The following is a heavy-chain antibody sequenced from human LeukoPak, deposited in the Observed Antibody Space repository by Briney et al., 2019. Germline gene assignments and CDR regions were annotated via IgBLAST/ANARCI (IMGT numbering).Heavy chain of an antibody. CDR1: GFIFRNYA. Sequence: PGASLRLSCAASGFIFRNYAMSWVRQAPGKGLEWVSAITGSGDTTYYADSVKGRFTISRDNSKNTLYAEMNTLRAEDTAVYYCAKDQEKDHYYGSGSGYWGQGTLVTVSS. V-gene: IGHV3-23*01. J-gene: IGHJ4*02. CDR3: AKDQEKDHYYGSGSGY. D-gene: IGHD3-10*01. CDR2: ITGSGDTT.